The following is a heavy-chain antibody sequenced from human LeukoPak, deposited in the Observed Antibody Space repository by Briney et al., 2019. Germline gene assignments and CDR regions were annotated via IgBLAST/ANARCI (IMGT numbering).Heavy chain of an antibody. D-gene: IGHD3-22*01. J-gene: IGHJ4*02. V-gene: IGHV4-31*03. CDR3: ARDHYYDSSALDY. CDR2: IYYSGST. CDR1: GGSISSGGYY. Sequence: SETLSLTCTVSGGSISSGGYYWSWIRQHPGKGLEWIGYIYYSGSTYYNPSLKSRVTISVDTSENQFSLKLSSVTAADTAVYYCARDHYYDSSALDYWGQGTLVTVSS.